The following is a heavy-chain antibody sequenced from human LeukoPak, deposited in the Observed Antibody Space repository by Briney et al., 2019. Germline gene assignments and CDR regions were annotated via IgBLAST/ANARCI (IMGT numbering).Heavy chain of an antibody. CDR1: GGSISSYY. J-gene: IGHJ4*02. CDR2: IYTSGST. D-gene: IGHD2-2*01. Sequence: SETLSLTCTVSGGSISSYYGSWIRQPPGKGLEWIGYIYTSGSTNYNPSLKSRVTISVDTSKNQFSLRLSSVTAADTAVYYCARHGGYCSSTSCPFEHWGQGTLVTVSS. V-gene: IGHV4-4*09. CDR3: ARHGGYCSSTSCPFEH.